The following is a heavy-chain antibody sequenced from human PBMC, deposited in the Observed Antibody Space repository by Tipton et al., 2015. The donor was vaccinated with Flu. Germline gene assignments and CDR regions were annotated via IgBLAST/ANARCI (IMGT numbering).Heavy chain of an antibody. V-gene: IGHV4-38-2*02. CDR1: GYSISSGYY. D-gene: IGHD3-10*01. J-gene: IGHJ6*02. CDR2: IYHFGNT. CDR3: ARGPFGRMDV. Sequence: TLSLTCTVSGYSISSGYYWGWIRQPSGKGLEWIATIYHFGNTYYNPPLKGRVTISVDTSKNQFSLKLSSVTAADTAVYYCARGPFGRMDVWGQGTTVTVSS.